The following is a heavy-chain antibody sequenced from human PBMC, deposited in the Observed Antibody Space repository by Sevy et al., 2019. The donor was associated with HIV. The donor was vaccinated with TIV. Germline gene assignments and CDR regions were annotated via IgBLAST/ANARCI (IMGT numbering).Heavy chain of an antibody. Sequence: GGSLRLSCTASGFTFSSYEMNWVRQDPGKGLEWVSYISNSGSTIHYSDSVKGRFTISRDNAKNSLYLQMNSLRAEDTAVYYCARDLPPSATTVPHFDYWGRGTLVTVSS. CDR2: ISNSGSTI. CDR3: ARDLPPSATTVPHFDY. V-gene: IGHV3-48*03. J-gene: IGHJ4*02. CDR1: GFTFSSYE. D-gene: IGHD4-17*01.